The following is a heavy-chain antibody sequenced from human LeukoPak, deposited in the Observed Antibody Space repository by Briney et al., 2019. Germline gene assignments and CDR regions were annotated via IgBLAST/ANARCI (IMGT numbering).Heavy chain of an antibody. CDR1: GFTFSSYS. CDR3: AREPRQRMHFDY. V-gene: IGHV3-21*01. Sequence: GGSLRLSCAASGFTFSSYSMNWVRQAPGKGLEWVSSISSSSSYIYYADSVKGRFTISRDNAKNSLYLQMNSLRAEDTAVYYCAREPRQRMHFDYWGQGTLVTVPS. CDR2: ISSSSSYI. D-gene: IGHD6-25*01. J-gene: IGHJ4*02.